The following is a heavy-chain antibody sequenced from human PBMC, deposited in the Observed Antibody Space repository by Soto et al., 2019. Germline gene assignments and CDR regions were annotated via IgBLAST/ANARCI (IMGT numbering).Heavy chain of an antibody. CDR3: ARVGGGGGDWA. CDR2: IIPIFCTA. Sequence: SVKVSCNASGGTFSSYAISWVRQAPGQGLEWMGGIIPIFCTANYAQKFQGRVTITADESTSTAYMELSSLRSEDTAVYYCARVGGGGGDWAWGQGTLVTVSS. V-gene: IGHV1-69*13. J-gene: IGHJ5*02. D-gene: IGHD2-21*02. CDR1: GGTFSSYA.